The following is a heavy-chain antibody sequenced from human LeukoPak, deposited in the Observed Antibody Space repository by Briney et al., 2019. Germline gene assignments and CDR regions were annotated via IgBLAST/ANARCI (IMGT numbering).Heavy chain of an antibody. J-gene: IGHJ4*02. D-gene: IGHD1-26*01. Sequence: GGSLRLSCVASGFTFSNYDMHWVRQVTGKGLEWVSGIDINGDTYYPGSVKGRFTISRENTKNSFYLQMDSLGAGDTAMYYCARGSRRWFVGATLFDYWGQGTLVTVSS. CDR1: GFTFSNYD. V-gene: IGHV3-13*01. CDR2: IDINGDT. CDR3: ARGSRRWFVGATLFDY.